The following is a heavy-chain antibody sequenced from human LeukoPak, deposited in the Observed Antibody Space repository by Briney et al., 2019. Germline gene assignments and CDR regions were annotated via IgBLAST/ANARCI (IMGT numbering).Heavy chain of an antibody. Sequence: PSETLSLTCTVSGGSISRCSYYWCWIRQPPGKGLECIGSIYYSGSTYYNPSLKSRLTISVDTSKNHFSLKLSSVTAADTAVYYCARTSIFGVVSFDPWGQGTLVTVSS. CDR3: ARTSIFGVVSFDP. D-gene: IGHD3-3*02. V-gene: IGHV4-39*02. CDR2: IYYSGST. J-gene: IGHJ5*02. CDR1: GGSISRCSYY.